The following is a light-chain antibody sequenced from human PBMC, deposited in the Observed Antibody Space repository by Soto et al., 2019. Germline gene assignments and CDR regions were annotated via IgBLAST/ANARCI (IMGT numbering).Light chain of an antibody. CDR3: QQYVISVT. J-gene: IGKJ5*01. CDR2: GIS. CDR1: QSVNSNY. Sequence: EMVMTHSPAILSVSPGERATLSCRASQSVNSNYLAWYQQHPGQPPRLLIYGISTRATGIPARLSGSGSGTDFTLTISRLEPQDSAMYYCQQYVISVTFGQGTRLEIK. V-gene: IGKV3-20*01.